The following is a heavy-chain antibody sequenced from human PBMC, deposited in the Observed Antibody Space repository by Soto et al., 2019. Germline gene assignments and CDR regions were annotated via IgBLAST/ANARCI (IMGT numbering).Heavy chain of an antibody. V-gene: IGHV3-66*01. D-gene: IGHD3-22*01. CDR3: AKDRYLDHDSRGYLFDN. CDR2: IYSGGST. Sequence: GGSLRLSCAASGFTVSSNYMSWVRQAPGKGLEWVSVIYSGGSTYYADSVKGRFTISRDNSKNTLYLQMNSLRAEDTALYYCAKDRYLDHDSRGYLFDNWGQGTLVTVSS. CDR1: GFTVSSNY. J-gene: IGHJ4*02.